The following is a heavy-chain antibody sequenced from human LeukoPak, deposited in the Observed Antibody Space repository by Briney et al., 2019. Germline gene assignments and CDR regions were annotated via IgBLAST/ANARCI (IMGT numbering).Heavy chain of an antibody. CDR1: GYTFTSYG. D-gene: IGHD1-7*01. V-gene: IGHV1-18*01. J-gene: IGHJ4*02. CDR2: ISAYNGNT. CDR3: ARDRRPGTTCGY. Sequence: AAVKVSCKASGYTFTSYGISWVRQAPGQGLEWMGWISAYNGNTNYAQKLQGRVTMTTDNSTSTAYLELRSLRSDDTAVYYCARDRRPGTTCGYWGQGTLVTVSS.